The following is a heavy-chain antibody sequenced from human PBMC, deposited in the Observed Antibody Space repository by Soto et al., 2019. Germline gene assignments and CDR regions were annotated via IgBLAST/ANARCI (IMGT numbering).Heavy chain of an antibody. CDR1: GFSFKNFA. CDR2: IWFDGSNK. D-gene: IGHD3-16*02. CDR3: ARVIEAYSNYGMDV. V-gene: IGHV3-33*01. J-gene: IGHJ6*02. Sequence: GGSLRLSCVASGFSFKNFALNWVRQAPGKGLEWVSIIWFDGSNKYYADSVKGRFTISRDNFKNTVNLQMNSLRAEDTAVYYCARVIEAYSNYGMDVWGQGTTVTVSS.